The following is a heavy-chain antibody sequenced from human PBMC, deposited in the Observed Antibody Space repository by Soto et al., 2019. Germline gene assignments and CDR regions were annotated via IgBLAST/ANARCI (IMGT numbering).Heavy chain of an antibody. CDR2: INAHSGGT. J-gene: IGHJ5*02. V-gene: IGHV1-2*02. CDR3: ARFGIAFDP. CDR1: GFSFTGYY. D-gene: IGHD3-16*01. Sequence: GASVKVSCKASGFSFTGYYIHWLRQAPGQGLEWMGWINAHSGGTEYAQKFQGRVTITRDTSASTAYMELSSLRSEDTAVYYCARFGIAFDPWGQGTLVTVSS.